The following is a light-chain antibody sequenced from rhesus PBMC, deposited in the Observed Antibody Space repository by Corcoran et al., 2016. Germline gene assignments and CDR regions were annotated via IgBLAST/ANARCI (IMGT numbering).Light chain of an antibody. CDR1: QSLLDSQDGYTY. CDR2: EVS. Sequence: DIVMTQTPLSLPVTLGEPASISCRSSQSLLDSQDGYTYLEWYLQKPGQSPQLLIYEVSNRASGVPNRFSGSGSETDFTLKISRVETEDVGIYYCMQSLEFPLTFGGGTKVEIK. CDR3: MQSLEFPLT. V-gene: IGKV2-104*01. J-gene: IGKJ4*01.